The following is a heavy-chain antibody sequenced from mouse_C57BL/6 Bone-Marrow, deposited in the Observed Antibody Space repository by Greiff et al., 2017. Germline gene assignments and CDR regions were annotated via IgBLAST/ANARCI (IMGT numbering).Heavy chain of an antibody. J-gene: IGHJ2*01. CDR3: ASTFYCDY. Sequence: DVKLVESGGGLVKPGGSLKLSCAASGFTFSSYAMSWVRQTPEKRLEWVATISDGGSYTYYPDNVKGRFTISRDNAKNNLYLQMSHLKSEDTAMYYCASTFYCDYWGQGTTLTVSS. V-gene: IGHV5-4*03. CDR2: ISDGGSYT. CDR1: GFTFSSYA.